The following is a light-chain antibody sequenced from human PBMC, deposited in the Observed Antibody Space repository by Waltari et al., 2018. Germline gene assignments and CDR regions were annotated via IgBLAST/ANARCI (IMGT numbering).Light chain of an antibody. CDR2: DTT. CDR1: TGAVTSGHY. CDR3: LLFYSGPRGV. V-gene: IGLV7-46*01. Sequence: QAVVTQEPSLTVSPGGTVTLTCGSSTGAVTSGHYPYWFQQTPGQAPRTLIYDTTNKHAGTPARFSSSLLGGKAALTLSGAQPEDEAEYYCLLFYSGPRGVFGGGTKLTVL. J-gene: IGLJ3*02.